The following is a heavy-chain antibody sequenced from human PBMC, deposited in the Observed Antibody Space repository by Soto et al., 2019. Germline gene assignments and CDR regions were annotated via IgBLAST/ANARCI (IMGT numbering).Heavy chain of an antibody. CDR1: GGTFSSYA. V-gene: IGHV1-69*13. CDR2: IIPIFGTA. Sequence: ASVKVSCKASGGTFSSYAISWVRQAPGQGPEWMGGIIPIFGTANYAQKFQGRVTITADESTSTAYMELSSLRSEDTAVYYCARVGLYYDILTGYSQNWFDPWGQGTLVTVSS. CDR3: ARVGLYYDILTGYSQNWFDP. J-gene: IGHJ5*02. D-gene: IGHD3-9*01.